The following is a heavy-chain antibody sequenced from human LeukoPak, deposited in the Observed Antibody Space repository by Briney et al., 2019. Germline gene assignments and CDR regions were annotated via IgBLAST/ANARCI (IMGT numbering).Heavy chain of an antibody. J-gene: IGHJ5*02. D-gene: IGHD2-15*01. V-gene: IGHV4-59*01. Sequence: SETLSLTCTVSGGSISSYYWSWIRQPPGKGLEWIGYIYYSGSTNYNPSLKSRVTISVDTSKNQFSLKLNSVTAADTAIYYCTRGSRYCSSGSCYGWFNPWGQGTLVTVSS. CDR2: IYYSGST. CDR3: TRGSRYCSSGSCYGWFNP. CDR1: GGSISSYY.